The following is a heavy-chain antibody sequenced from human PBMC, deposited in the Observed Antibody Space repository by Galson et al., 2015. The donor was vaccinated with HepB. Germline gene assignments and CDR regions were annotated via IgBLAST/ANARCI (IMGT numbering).Heavy chain of an antibody. D-gene: IGHD2-2*01. V-gene: IGHV1-69*13. CDR3: ARSRKYRSSTDTNPGPYYYYGMDV. J-gene: IGHJ6*02. CDR2: IIPIFGTA. CDR1: GGTFSSYA. Sequence: SVKVSCKASGGTFSSYAISWVRQAPGQGLEWMGGIIPIFGTANYAQKFQGRVTITADESTSTAYMELSSLRSEDTAVYYCARSRKYRSSTDTNPGPYYYYGMDVWGQGTTVTVSS.